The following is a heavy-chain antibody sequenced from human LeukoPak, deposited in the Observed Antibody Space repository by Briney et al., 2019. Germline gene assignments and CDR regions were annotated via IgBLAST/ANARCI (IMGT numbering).Heavy chain of an antibody. CDR3: ARDPAGSDYYDGVYV. Sequence: SGGSLRLSCAASGFTFSSYWMSWVRQAPGKGLEWVANINDDGSDKYYVDSVKGRFTISRDNAKNSLFLQMNSLRAEDTAVYSCARDPAGSDYYDGVYVWGQGTTVTVSS. CDR2: INDDGSDK. V-gene: IGHV3-7*04. D-gene: IGHD6-6*01. J-gene: IGHJ6*02. CDR1: GFTFSSYW.